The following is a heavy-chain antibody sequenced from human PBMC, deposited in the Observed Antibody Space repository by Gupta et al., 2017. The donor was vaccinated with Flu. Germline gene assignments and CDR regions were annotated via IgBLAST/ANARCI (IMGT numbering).Heavy chain of an antibody. V-gene: IGHV3-30*18. Sequence: FSNYGFHWVRQAPGKGLECVAVISYDGSNKYYTDSVKGRFTISRDNSKNTLYLQMNSLRAEDTGMYYCAKDDVPTAAPFSSWGQGTRVTVSS. D-gene: IGHD2-2*01. CDR1: FSNYG. CDR3: AKDDVPTAAPFSS. CDR2: ISYDGSNK. J-gene: IGHJ5*02.